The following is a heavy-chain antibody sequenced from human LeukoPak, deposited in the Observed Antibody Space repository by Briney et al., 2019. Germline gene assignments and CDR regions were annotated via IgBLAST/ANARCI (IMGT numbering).Heavy chain of an antibody. D-gene: IGHD6-13*01. CDR2: IKQDGSEK. CDR1: GFSFSVYW. CDR3: ARFLIAAGFDY. V-gene: IGHV3-7*01. Sequence: GGSLRLSCAASGFSFSVYWMSWVRQAPGKGLEWVANIKQDGSEKYYVDSVKGRFTISRDNAKNSLYLQMNSLRAEDTAVFYCARFLIAAGFDYWGQGTLVTASS. J-gene: IGHJ4*02.